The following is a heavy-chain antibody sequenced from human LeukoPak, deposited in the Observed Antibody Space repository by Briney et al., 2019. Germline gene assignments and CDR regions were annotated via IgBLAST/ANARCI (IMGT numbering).Heavy chain of an antibody. CDR1: GGSISSYY. CDR3: ARSQTGGTFDY. D-gene: IGHD1-26*01. J-gene: IGHJ4*02. CDR2: IYYSGST. Sequence: SETLSLTCTVSGGSISSYYWSWIRQPPGKGLEWIGYIYYSGSTNYNPSLKSRVTISVDTSKNQFSLKLKSVTPEDTAVYYCARSQTGGTFDYWGQGALVTVSS. V-gene: IGHV4-59*12.